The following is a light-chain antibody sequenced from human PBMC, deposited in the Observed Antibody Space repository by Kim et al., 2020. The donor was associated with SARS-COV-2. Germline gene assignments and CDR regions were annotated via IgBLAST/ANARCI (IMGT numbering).Light chain of an antibody. CDR3: QQYDNY. J-gene: IGKJ2*01. CDR2: KAS. V-gene: IGKV1-5*03. Sequence: SSLSASVGDRVIITCRPSQSNSMWLAWYQQKPGKAPKLLISKASSLQSGVPSRFSGSGSGTQFTLTISSLQPDDFGTYYCQQYDNYFGQGTQAGD. CDR1: QSNSMW.